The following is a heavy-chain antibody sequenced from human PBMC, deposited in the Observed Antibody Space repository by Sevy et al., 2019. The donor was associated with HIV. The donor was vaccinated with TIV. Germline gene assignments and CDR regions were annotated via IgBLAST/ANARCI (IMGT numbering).Heavy chain of an antibody. V-gene: IGHV3-33*01. D-gene: IGHD3-10*01. CDR2: IYFHGSIK. Sequence: GGSLRLSCAASGFNFSIYGMHWVRQAPGKGLEWVALIYFHGSIKYYVDSVKGRFTISRDNSKNTLYLQMNSLGVEDTAVYYCVRGRDYGNFDYWGQGTLVTVSS. J-gene: IGHJ4*02. CDR1: GFNFSIYG. CDR3: VRGRDYGNFDY.